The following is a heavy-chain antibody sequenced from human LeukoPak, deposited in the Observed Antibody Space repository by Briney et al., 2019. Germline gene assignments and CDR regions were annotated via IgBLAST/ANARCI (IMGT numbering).Heavy chain of an antibody. CDR1: GGSFSGYY. J-gene: IGHJ6*04. V-gene: IGHV4-34*01. D-gene: IGHD3-16*01. Sequence: PSETLSLTCAVYGGSFSGYYWSWIRQPPGKGLEWIGEINHSGSTNYNPSLKSRVTISVDTSKNQFSLKLSSVTAADTAVYYCARPRRGKGMVDVWGKGTTVTVSS. CDR3: ARPRRGKGMVDV. CDR2: INHSGST.